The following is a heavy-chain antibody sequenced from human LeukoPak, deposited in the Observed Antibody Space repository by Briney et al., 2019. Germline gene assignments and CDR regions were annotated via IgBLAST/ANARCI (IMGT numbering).Heavy chain of an antibody. J-gene: IGHJ4*02. CDR1: GVSISGVGYY. CDR3: AGYYYDSSGYFG. Sequence: SETLSLTCTVSGVSISGVGYYWGWIRQPPGKGLEWIGSISYGGSTYYNPSLKSRVFIYVYMSKNQVSLKLSSVTAADTALYYCAGYYYDSSGYFGCGQGTLVTVSS. V-gene: IGHV4-39*01. CDR2: ISYGGST. D-gene: IGHD3-22*01.